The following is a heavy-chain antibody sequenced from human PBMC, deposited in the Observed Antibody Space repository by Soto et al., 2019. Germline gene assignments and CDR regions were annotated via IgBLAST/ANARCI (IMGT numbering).Heavy chain of an antibody. CDR3: ARDRGWELPNWYFDL. CDR1: GFTFDDYA. CDR2: ISWNSGSI. D-gene: IGHD1-26*01. J-gene: IGHJ2*01. Sequence: EVQLVESGGGLVQPGRSLRLSCAASGFTFDDYAMHWVRQAPGKGLEWVSGISWNSGSIGYADSVKGRFTISRDNAKNSLYLQMNSLRAEDTALYYCARDRGWELPNWYFDLWGRGTLVTVSS. V-gene: IGHV3-9*01.